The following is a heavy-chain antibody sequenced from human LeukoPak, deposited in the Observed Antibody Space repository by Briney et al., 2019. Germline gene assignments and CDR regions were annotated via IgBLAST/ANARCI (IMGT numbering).Heavy chain of an antibody. V-gene: IGHV3-23*01. CDR3: ARETASYYDILTGYYSGRVY. Sequence: PGGSLRLSCEASGFTFSVYGMTWVRQAPGKGLEWVSSIGSDNKTHYSESVKGRFAISRDNSKRMVFLQMNSLRAEDTARYYCARETASYYDILTGYYSGRVYWGQGTLVTVSS. CDR1: GFTFSVYG. CDR2: IGSDNKT. D-gene: IGHD3-9*01. J-gene: IGHJ4*02.